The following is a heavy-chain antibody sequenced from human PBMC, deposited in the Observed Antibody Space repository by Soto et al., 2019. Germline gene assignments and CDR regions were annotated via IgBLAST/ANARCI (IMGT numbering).Heavy chain of an antibody. CDR1: GGSFNSYY. CDR3: ARGLDPAKTGY. J-gene: IGHJ4*02. D-gene: IGHD5-18*01. V-gene: IGHV4-34*01. Sequence: QVQLQESGPGLVKPSETLSLTCAVYGGSFNSYYWSWIRQPPGKGLEWIGEVSQGEGTKYNPSLESRVTISIDTSKNHFSLRLTSVTAADRAVYYCARGLDPAKTGYWGRGTLVTVSS. CDR2: VSQGEGT.